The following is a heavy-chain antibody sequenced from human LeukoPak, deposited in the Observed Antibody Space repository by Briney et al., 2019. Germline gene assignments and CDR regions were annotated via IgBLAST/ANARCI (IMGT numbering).Heavy chain of an antibody. CDR2: ISGSGGST. V-gene: IGHV3-23*01. D-gene: IGHD3-10*01. J-gene: IGHJ4*02. CDR1: GFTFTGHY. CDR3: AKDMNLRGWFGDY. Sequence: PGGSLRLSCAASGFTFTGHYMSWVRQAPGKGLEWVSAISGSGGSTYYADSVMGRFTISRDNSKNTLYLQMNSLRAEDTAVYYCAKDMNLRGWFGDYWGQGTLVTVSS.